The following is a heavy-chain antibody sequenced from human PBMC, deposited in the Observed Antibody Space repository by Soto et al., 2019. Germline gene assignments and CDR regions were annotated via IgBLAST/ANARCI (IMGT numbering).Heavy chain of an antibody. J-gene: IGHJ4*02. Sequence: SVKVSCKASGGTFSSYAISWVRQAPGQGLEWMGGIIPIFGTANYAQKFQGRVTITADESTSTAYMELSSLRSEDTAVYYCARGGRYSDLWDYWGQGTLVTVSS. CDR2: IIPIFGTA. V-gene: IGHV1-69*13. CDR3: ARGGRYSDLWDY. CDR1: GGTFSSYA. D-gene: IGHD5-12*01.